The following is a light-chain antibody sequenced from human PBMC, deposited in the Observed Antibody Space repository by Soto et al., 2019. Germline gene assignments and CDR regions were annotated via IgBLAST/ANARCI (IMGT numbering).Light chain of an antibody. CDR3: SSSTTSSTLHV. Sequence: QSALTQPASVSGSPGQSITISCTGTSSDVGGCNYVSWYQQHPGKAPKLMIYEVSNRPSGVSNRFSGSKSANTASLTISGVQDEDEAAYYCSSSTTSSTLHVFGTGTKLTVL. J-gene: IGLJ1*01. V-gene: IGLV2-14*01. CDR1: SSDVGGCNY. CDR2: EVS.